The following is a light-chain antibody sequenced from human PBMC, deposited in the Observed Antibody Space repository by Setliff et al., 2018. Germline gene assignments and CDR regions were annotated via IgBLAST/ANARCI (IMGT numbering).Light chain of an antibody. J-gene: IGLJ1*01. CDR3: TSYTSSFTYV. V-gene: IGLV2-14*03. Sequence: QSVLTQVASVSGPPGQSITIFCTGIDSDIGDTASISWYQHHPGKVPKLLLYGVNNRPSGISARFSGSKSGNTASLTISDLQADDGADYYCTSYTSSFTYVFGTGTKVTVL. CDR2: GVN. CDR1: DSDIGDTAS.